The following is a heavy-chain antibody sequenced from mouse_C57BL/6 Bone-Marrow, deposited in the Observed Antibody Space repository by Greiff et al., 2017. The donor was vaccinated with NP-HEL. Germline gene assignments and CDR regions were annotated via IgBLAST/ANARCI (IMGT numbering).Heavy chain of an antibody. J-gene: IGHJ1*03. CDR3: AKAPSYYYGSSYRWYFDV. D-gene: IGHD1-1*01. Sequence: EVKLMESGPGLVKPSQSLSLTCSVTGYSITSGYYWNWIRQFPGNKLEWMGYISYDGSNNYNPSLKNRISITRDTSKNQFFLKLNSVTTEDTATYYCAKAPSYYYGSSYRWYFDVWGTGTTVTVSS. CDR1: GYSITSGYY. V-gene: IGHV3-6*01. CDR2: ISYDGSN.